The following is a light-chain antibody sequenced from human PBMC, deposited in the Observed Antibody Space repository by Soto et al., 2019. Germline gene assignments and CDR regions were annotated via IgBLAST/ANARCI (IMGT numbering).Light chain of an antibody. V-gene: IGKV3-20*01. CDR1: QSVSSSY. Sequence: EIVLTQSPGTLSLSPGERATLSCRASQSVSSSYLAWYQQKPGQAPRLLIYGASSRATGIPDRFSGSGSGTDFTLTISRLEPEDFPVYSCQQYGSSPLFTFGPGTKVDIK. J-gene: IGKJ3*01. CDR3: QQYGSSPLFT. CDR2: GAS.